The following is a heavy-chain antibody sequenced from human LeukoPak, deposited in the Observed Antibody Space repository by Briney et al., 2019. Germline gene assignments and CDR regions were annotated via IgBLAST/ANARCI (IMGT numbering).Heavy chain of an antibody. V-gene: IGHV3-33*08. CDR2: IWYDGSNR. CDR1: GFSFINYN. D-gene: IGHD3-22*01. Sequence: PGGSLRLSCAASGFSFINYNMNWVRQAPGKGLEWVAVIWYDGSNRYYADSVKGRFTISRDNSKNTLYLQMNSLRAEDTAVYYCARDDYDSSGPGGYWGQGTLVTVSS. J-gene: IGHJ4*02. CDR3: ARDDYDSSGPGGY.